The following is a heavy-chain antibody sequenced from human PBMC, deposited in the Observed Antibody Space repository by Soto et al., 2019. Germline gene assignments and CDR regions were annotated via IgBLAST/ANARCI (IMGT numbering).Heavy chain of an antibody. D-gene: IGHD6-19*01. Sequence: SETLSLTCTVSGGSISSYYWSWIRQPPGKGLEWIGYIYYSGSTNYNPSLKGRVTISVDTSKNQFSLKLSSVTAADTAVYYCARGGWKLFDYWGQGTLVTVSS. J-gene: IGHJ4*02. CDR3: ARGGWKLFDY. V-gene: IGHV4-59*01. CDR1: GGSISSYY. CDR2: IYYSGST.